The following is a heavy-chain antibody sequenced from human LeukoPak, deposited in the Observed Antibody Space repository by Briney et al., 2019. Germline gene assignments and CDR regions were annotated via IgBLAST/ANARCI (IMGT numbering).Heavy chain of an antibody. CDR1: GGTFSSYA. J-gene: IGHJ5*02. Sequence: GAPVKVSCKASGGTFSSYAISWVRQAPGQGLEWMGRIIPILGIANYAQKFQGRVTITADKSTSTAYMELSSLRFEDTAVYYCARGADSSGPASFDPWGQGTLVTVSS. CDR2: IIPILGIA. CDR3: ARGADSSGPASFDP. D-gene: IGHD3-22*01. V-gene: IGHV1-69*04.